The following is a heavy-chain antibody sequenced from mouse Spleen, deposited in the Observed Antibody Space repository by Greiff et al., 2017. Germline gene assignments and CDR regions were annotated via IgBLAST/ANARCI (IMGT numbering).Heavy chain of an antibody. Sequence: QVHVKQSGAELARPGASVKMSCKASGYTFTSYTMHWVKQRPGQGLEWIGYINPSSGYTKYNQKFKDKATLTADKSSSTAYMQLSSLTSEDSAVYYCARRDSNYWYFDGWGAGTTVTVSS. CDR3: ARRDSNYWYFDG. CDR2: INPSSGYT. V-gene: IGHV1-4*01. CDR1: GYTFTSYT. J-gene: IGHJ1*01. D-gene: IGHD2-5*01.